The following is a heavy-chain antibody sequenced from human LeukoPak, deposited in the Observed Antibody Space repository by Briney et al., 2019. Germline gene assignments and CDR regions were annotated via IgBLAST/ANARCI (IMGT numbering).Heavy chain of an antibody. CDR1: GFTVSSNY. CDR2: IYSGGST. D-gene: IGHD6-19*01. Sequence: GGSLRLSCAASGFTVSSNYMSWVRQAPGKGLEWVSVIYSGGSTYYADSVKGRFTISRDNSKSTLYLQMNSLRAEDTAVYYCAREAVAGTWYYYGMDVWGQGTTVTVSS. J-gene: IGHJ6*02. CDR3: AREAVAGTWYYYGMDV. V-gene: IGHV3-53*01.